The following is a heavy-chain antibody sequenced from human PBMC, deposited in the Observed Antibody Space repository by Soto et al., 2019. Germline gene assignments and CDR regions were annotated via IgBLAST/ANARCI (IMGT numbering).Heavy chain of an antibody. J-gene: IGHJ4*02. CDR1: GFTVSSNY. CDR2: IYSGGST. Sequence: EVQLVESGGGVIQPGGSLRLSCAASGFTVSSNYMSWVRQAPGKGLEWVSVIYSGGSTYYADSVKGRFTISRDNSKNTLYLQMNSLRAEDTAVYYCSRSPQLKRGDSYGLRGYFDYWGQGTLVTVSS. V-gene: IGHV3-53*01. D-gene: IGHD5-18*01. CDR3: SRSPQLKRGDSYGLRGYFDY.